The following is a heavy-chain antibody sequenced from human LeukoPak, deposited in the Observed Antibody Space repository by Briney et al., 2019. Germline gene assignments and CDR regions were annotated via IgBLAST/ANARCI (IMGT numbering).Heavy chain of an antibody. J-gene: IGHJ4*02. CDR2: IYYTGST. V-gene: IGHV4-31*03. D-gene: IGHD5-24*01. CDR1: GGSITNGYN. CDR3: ARSGQLSRIDY. Sequence: SETLSLTCTVSGGSITNGYNWSWIRQLPGKGLEWLGHIYYTGSTYYNPSLESRVTISVDTSKTQFSLKLTSVTAADTAVYYCARSGQLSRIDYWGQGTLVTVSS.